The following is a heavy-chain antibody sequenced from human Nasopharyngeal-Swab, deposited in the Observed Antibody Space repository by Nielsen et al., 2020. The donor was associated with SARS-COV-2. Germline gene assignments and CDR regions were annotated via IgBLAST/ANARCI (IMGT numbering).Heavy chain of an antibody. Sequence: SETLSLTCTVSGGSISSSSYYWGWIRQPPGKGLEWIGSIYYSGSTYYNPSLKSRVTISVDTSKNQFSLKLSSVTAADTAVYYCARGGYYDFWSGPRSGYDYWGQGTLVTVSS. CDR2: IYYSGST. D-gene: IGHD3-3*01. V-gene: IGHV4-39*01. CDR1: GGSISSSSYY. CDR3: ARGGYYDFWSGPRSGYDY. J-gene: IGHJ4*02.